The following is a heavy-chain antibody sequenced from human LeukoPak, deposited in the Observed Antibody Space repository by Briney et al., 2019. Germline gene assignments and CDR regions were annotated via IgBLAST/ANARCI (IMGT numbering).Heavy chain of an antibody. D-gene: IGHD6-13*01. CDR1: GGSISSSNW. Sequence: SGTLSLTCAVSGGSISSSNWWSWVRQPPGKGLEWIGEIYDSGSTNYNPSLKSRVTISVDKSKNQFSLRLSSVTAADTAVYYCARDSGYSSSWSDLTLMYYFDYWGQGTLVTVSS. J-gene: IGHJ4*02. V-gene: IGHV4-4*02. CDR2: IYDSGST. CDR3: ARDSGYSSSWSDLTLMYYFDY.